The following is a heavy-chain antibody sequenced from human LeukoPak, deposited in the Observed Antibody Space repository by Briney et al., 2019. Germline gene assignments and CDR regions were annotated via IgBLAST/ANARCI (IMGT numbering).Heavy chain of an antibody. CDR1: GGSFSVYY. D-gene: IGHD5-18*01. CDR3: ARDGHRGYSYGYEGGY. V-gene: IGHV4-34*01. CDR2: INHSGST. Sequence: SETLSLTCAVYGGSFSVYYWSWIRQPPGKGLEWIGEINHSGSTNYNPSLKSRVTISVDTSKNQFSLKLSSVTAADTAVYYCARDGHRGYSYGYEGGYWGQGTLVTVSS. J-gene: IGHJ4*02.